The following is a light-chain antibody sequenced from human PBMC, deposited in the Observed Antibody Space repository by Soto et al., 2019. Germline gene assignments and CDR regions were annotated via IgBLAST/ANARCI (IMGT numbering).Light chain of an antibody. V-gene: IGKV1-39*01. CDR2: AAS. Sequence: DIQMTQSPSSLSAYVGDRVTITCRASQSISSYLNWYQQKPGKAPKLLIYAASSLQSGVPSRFSGSGSGTDFTLTISSLQPEDFATYYCQQSYSTPPITFGQGTRLEIK. J-gene: IGKJ5*01. CDR3: QQSYSTPPIT. CDR1: QSISSY.